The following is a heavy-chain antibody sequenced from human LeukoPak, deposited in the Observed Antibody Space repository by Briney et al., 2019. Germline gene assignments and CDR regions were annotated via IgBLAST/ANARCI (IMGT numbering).Heavy chain of an antibody. CDR3: AKDYDDYGDYALDY. V-gene: IGHV3-30-3*01. J-gene: IGHJ4*02. Sequence: GGSLRLSCAASGFTFSKYAFHWVRQAPGKGLEWVAIIAYDGSHKYYADSVKGRFTISRDNSKNTLYLQMNSLRAEDTAVYYCAKDYDDYGDYALDYWGQGTLVTVSS. D-gene: IGHD4-17*01. CDR1: GFTFSKYA. CDR2: IAYDGSHK.